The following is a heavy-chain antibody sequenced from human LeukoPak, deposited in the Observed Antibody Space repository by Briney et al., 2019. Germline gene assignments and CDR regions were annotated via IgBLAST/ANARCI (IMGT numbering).Heavy chain of an antibody. Sequence: PGGSLRLSCAASGFTFSSYEMNWVRQAPGKGLEWVSYISSSGSTIYYADSVKGRFTISRDNAKNSLYLQMNSLRAEDTAVYYCARDSVLAAVAGTSSWNWFDPWGQGTLVTVSS. CDR1: GFTFSSYE. V-gene: IGHV3-48*03. D-gene: IGHD6-19*01. CDR2: ISSSGSTI. J-gene: IGHJ5*02. CDR3: ARDSVLAAVAGTSSWNWFDP.